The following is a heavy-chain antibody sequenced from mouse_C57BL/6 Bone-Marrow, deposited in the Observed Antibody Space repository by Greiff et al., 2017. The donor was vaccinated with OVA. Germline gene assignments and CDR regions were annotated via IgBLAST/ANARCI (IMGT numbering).Heavy chain of an antibody. J-gene: IGHJ2*01. D-gene: IGHD4-1*01. CDR1: GYTFTSYW. CDR3: ARSNSYDFDY. CDR2: IYPPDSET. V-gene: IGHV1-61*01. Sequence: QVQLQQPGAELVRPGSSVKLSCKASGYTFTSYWMDWVKQRPGQGLEWIGKIYPPDSETNYNQKFKDKATFTVDKSSSTASMQLSSLTSEDSAVYYCARSNSYDFDYWGQGTTLTVSS.